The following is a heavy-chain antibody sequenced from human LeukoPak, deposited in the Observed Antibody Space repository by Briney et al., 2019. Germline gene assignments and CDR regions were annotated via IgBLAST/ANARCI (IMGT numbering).Heavy chain of an antibody. D-gene: IGHD3-22*01. CDR2: INHSGST. CDR1: GGSFSGYY. Sequence: SETLSLTCAVHGGSFSGYYWSWIRQPPGNGLEWIGEINHSGSTKYNPSLKSRVTISVDTSKNQFSLKLSSVTAADTAVYYCARGHYDSKLNQMDDAFDIWGQGTMVTVSS. CDR3: ARGHYDSKLNQMDDAFDI. V-gene: IGHV4-34*01. J-gene: IGHJ3*02.